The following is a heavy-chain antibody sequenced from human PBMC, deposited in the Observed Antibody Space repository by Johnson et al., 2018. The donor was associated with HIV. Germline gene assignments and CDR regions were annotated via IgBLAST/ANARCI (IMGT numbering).Heavy chain of an antibody. CDR1: GFTFSSYA. CDR3: AKDSSSRMGFPGFDI. D-gene: IGHD2-2*01. CDR2: ISGSGGTT. V-gene: IGHV3-23*04. Sequence: EVQLVESGGGLVQPGGSLRLSCAASGFTFSSYAMSWVRQAPGKGLEWVSVISGSGGTTYYADSVKGRFTISRDNSKNTLYLQMNSLRLEDTALYYCAKDSSSRMGFPGFDIWGQGTMVTVSS. J-gene: IGHJ3*02.